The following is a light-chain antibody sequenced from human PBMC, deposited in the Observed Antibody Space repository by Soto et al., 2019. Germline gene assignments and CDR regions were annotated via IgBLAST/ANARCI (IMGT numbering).Light chain of an antibody. V-gene: IGKV3-11*01. CDR3: QQRSNWPLT. CDR2: DAS. Sequence: IVLTQSPATLSLSPGERATLSCRASQSVSSYLAWYQQKPGQAPRLLIYDASNRATGIPARFSGSGSGTDVTLTISTLEPEDFAVYACQQRSNWPLTFGGGTKVEIK. CDR1: QSVSSY. J-gene: IGKJ4*01.